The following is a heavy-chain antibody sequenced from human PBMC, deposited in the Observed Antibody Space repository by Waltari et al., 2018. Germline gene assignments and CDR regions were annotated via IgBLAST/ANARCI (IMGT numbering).Heavy chain of an antibody. CDR1: GYSFGGYY. J-gene: IGHJ4*02. Sequence: QVHLVQSGAEVKKSGASVKVSCKASGYSFGGYYLYWVRQAPGQGLEWMGWSNPTNGVTNDAQKFQGMVTMTRDTSINSVYMDLSRLRSDDTAVYFCARGLGGSSPFDYWGRGTLVTVSS. CDR2: SNPTNGVT. CDR3: ARGLGGSSPFDY. D-gene: IGHD3-16*01. V-gene: IGHV1-2*02.